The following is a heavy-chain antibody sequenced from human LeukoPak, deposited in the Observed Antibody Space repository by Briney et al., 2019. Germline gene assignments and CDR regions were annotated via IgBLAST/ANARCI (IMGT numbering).Heavy chain of an antibody. CDR3: AREGRGVSYYMDV. V-gene: IGHV3-23*01. CDR1: GFTFSSYG. D-gene: IGHD6-19*01. J-gene: IGHJ6*03. Sequence: GGSLRLSCAASGFTFSSYGMSWVRQAPGKGLEWVSSTSGRGDGAYYADSVKGRFTISRDNSKNTLYLQMNSLRGDDTAVYYCAREGRGVSYYMDVWGKGTTVTVSS. CDR2: TSGRGDGA.